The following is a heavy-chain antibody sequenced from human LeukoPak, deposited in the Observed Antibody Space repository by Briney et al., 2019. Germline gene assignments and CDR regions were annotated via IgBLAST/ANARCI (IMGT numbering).Heavy chain of an antibody. CDR1: GFTFSSYW. D-gene: IGHD3-9*01. J-gene: IGHJ5*02. CDR2: IKTDGSEK. Sequence: QRWGSLRLSCDASGFTFSSYWMSWVRQAPGKGLEWVANIKTDGSEKYYVDSVKGRFTISRDNAKNSLYLQMNSLRAEDTAVYYCARDYTGYFPWGQGTLVIVSS. CDR3: ARDYTGYFP. V-gene: IGHV3-7*03.